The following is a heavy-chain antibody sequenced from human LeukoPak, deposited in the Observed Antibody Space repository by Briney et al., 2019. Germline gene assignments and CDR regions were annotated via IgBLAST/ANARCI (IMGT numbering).Heavy chain of an antibody. D-gene: IGHD3-16*01. CDR2: ISYDGSNK. CDR3: AINGGVRSLDY. J-gene: IGHJ4*02. V-gene: IGHV3-30*04. Sequence: GGSLRLSCAASGFTFSSYAMHWVRQAPGKGLEWVAVISYDGSNKYYADSVKGRFTISRDNSKNTLYLQMNSLRAEDTAVYYCAINGGVRSLDYWGQGTLVTVSS. CDR1: GFTFSSYA.